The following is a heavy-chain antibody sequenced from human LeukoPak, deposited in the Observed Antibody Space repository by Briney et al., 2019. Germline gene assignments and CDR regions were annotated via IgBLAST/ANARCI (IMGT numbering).Heavy chain of an antibody. V-gene: IGHV3-48*04. CDR2: ISSSSSTI. CDR3: AREGTAAGTLGAFDI. J-gene: IGHJ3*02. D-gene: IGHD6-13*01. Sequence: QPGGSLRLSCAASGYTFSSYSMNWVRQAPGKGLEWVSYISSSSSTIYYADSVKGRFTISRDNAKNSLYLQMNSLRAEDTAVYYCAREGTAAGTLGAFDIWGQGIMVTVSS. CDR1: GYTFSSYS.